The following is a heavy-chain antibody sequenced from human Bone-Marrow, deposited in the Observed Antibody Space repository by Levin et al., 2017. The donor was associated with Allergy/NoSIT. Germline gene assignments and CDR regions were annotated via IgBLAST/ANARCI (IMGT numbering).Heavy chain of an antibody. CDR2: IYWNDDK. Sequence: GSGPTLVKPTQTLTLTCTFSGFSLSTSGVGVGWIRQPPGKALEWLALIYWNDDKRYSPSLKSRPTITKDTSNNQVVLTMTNMDPVDTATYYCAHRPFYREQQLVLDGMDVWGQGTTVTVSS. V-gene: IGHV2-5*01. CDR3: AHRPFYREQQLVLDGMDV. D-gene: IGHD6-13*01. CDR1: GFSLSTSGVG. J-gene: IGHJ6*02.